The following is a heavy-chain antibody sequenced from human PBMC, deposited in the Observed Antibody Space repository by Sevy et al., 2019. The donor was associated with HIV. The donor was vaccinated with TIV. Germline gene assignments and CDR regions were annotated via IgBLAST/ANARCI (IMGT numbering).Heavy chain of an antibody. CDR2: IKSKTDGGTA. CDR1: GFTFNYAW. V-gene: IGHV3-15*01. D-gene: IGHD3-3*01. CDR3: ASVVKNDFWDGHVNYYGLDV. J-gene: IGHJ6*02. Sequence: GGCLRLSCAASGFTFNYAWMSWVRQAPGKGLEWVGRIKSKTDGGTAYYAAHVKGRFTISRDDSENTLYLQMNSLKTEDTAVYYCASVVKNDFWDGHVNYYGLDVWGQGTTVTASS.